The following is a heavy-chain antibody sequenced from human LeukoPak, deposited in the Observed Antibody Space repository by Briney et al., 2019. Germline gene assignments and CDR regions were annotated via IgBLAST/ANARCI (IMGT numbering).Heavy chain of an antibody. CDR2: INPKSGGT. J-gene: IGHJ3*02. CDR1: GYTFTGYY. CDR3: AREGGDYRGAFDI. D-gene: IGHD4-17*01. V-gene: IGHV1-2*02. Sequence: ASAKVSCKASGYTFTGYYMHWVRQAPGQGLEWMGWINPKSGGTNYAQKFQGRVTTTADKSTSTAYMELSSLRSEDTAVYYCAREGGDYRGAFDIWGQGTMVTVSS.